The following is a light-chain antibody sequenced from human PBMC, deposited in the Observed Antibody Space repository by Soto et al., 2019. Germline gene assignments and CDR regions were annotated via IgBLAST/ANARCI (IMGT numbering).Light chain of an antibody. J-gene: IGKJ5*01. CDR3: QQRADWWT. V-gene: IGKV3-11*01. CDR2: DAS. Sequence: ETVMTQSPATLSVSPGERATLSCRASQSVSSHLAWYQQKPGQAPRLLIDDASNRATGIPARFSGSGSGTDFTLTISSLEPEDSAVYYCQQRADWWTFGQGTRLEI. CDR1: QSVSSH.